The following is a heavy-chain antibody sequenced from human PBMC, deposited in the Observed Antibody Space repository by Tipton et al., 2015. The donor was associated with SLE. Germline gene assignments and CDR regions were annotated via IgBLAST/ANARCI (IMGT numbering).Heavy chain of an antibody. CDR1: GYTFTSYY. V-gene: IGHV1-46*01. CDR3: APLVDSNHYYYGMDV. CDR2: INPSGGRT. Sequence: QSGAEVKKPGASVKVSCKASGYTFTSYYIHWVRRAPGQGLEWMGIINPSGGRTSYAQKFQGRVTMTRDTSTSTVYMDLSSLRSEDTAVYYCAPLVDSNHYYYGMDVWGQGTTVTVPS. J-gene: IGHJ6*02. D-gene: IGHD2-21*01.